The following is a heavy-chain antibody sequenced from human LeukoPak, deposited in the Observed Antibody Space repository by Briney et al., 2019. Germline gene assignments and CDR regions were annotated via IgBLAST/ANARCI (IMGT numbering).Heavy chain of an antibody. J-gene: IGHJ4*02. CDR1: GFTFSSYA. D-gene: IGHD6-19*01. V-gene: IGHV3-23*01. CDR2: ISGSGGST. Sequence: PGGSLRLSCAASGFTFSSYAMSWVRQAPGNGLEWVSAISGSGGSTYYADSVKGRFTISRDNSKNTLYLQMNSLRAEDTAVYYCAKDKKWLVRQYYFDYWGQGTLVTVSS. CDR3: AKDKKWLVRQYYFDY.